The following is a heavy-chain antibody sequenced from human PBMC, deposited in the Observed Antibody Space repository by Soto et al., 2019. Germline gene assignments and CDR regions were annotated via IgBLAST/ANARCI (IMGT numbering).Heavy chain of an antibody. J-gene: IGHJ5*02. CDR2: IYTSGSA. Sequence: SETLSLTCTVSGGSISSYYWSWIRQPAGKGLEWIGRIYTSGSANYNPSLKSRVTMSVDTSKNQFSLKLSSVTAADTAVYYCARDARIAAAPPGWFDPWGQGTLVTVSS. CDR3: ARDARIAAAPPGWFDP. D-gene: IGHD6-13*01. V-gene: IGHV4-4*07. CDR1: GGSISSYY.